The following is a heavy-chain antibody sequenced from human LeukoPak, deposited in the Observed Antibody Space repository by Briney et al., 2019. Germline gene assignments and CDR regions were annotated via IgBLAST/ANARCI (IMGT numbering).Heavy chain of an antibody. CDR1: VGSFSGYY. D-gene: IGHD3-22*01. Sequence: SETRSLTCAVYVGSFSGYYWRWIRQPPGKGLEWIGEINHSGSTNYDPSLKSRFTISVDTSKNPFSLKLSSVTAADTAVYYCARGGTTYYDSSGPTGYWGQGKLVTVSS. CDR2: INHSGST. CDR3: ARGGTTYYDSSGPTGY. J-gene: IGHJ4*02. V-gene: IGHV4-34*01.